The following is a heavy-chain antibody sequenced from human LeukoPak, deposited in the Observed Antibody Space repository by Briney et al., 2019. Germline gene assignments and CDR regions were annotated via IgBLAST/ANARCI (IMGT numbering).Heavy chain of an antibody. CDR2: INHSGST. D-gene: IGHD6-19*01. V-gene: IGHV4-34*01. CDR3: ARGGWLVGGWFDP. CDR1: GGSFSGYY. J-gene: IGHJ5*02. Sequence: SETLSLTCAVYGGSFSGYYWSWIRQPPGKGLEWIGEINHSGSTNYNPSLKSRVTISVDTSKNQFSLKLSSVTAADTAVYYCARGGWLVGGWFDPWGQGTLVTVS.